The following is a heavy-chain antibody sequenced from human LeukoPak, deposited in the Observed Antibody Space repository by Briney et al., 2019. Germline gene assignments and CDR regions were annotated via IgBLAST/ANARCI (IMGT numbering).Heavy chain of an antibody. Sequence: GGSLRLSCAASGSTFSSYWMSWVRQAPGKGLEWVSSISSSSSYIYYADSVKGRFTISRDNAKNSLYLQMNSLRAEDTAVYYCASIGWNYPNDYWGQGTLVTVSS. CDR2: ISSSSSYI. J-gene: IGHJ4*02. D-gene: IGHD1-7*01. CDR3: ASIGWNYPNDY. CDR1: GSTFSSYW. V-gene: IGHV3-21*01.